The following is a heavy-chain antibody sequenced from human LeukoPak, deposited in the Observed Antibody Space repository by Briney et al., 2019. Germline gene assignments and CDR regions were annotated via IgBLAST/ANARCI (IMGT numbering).Heavy chain of an antibody. V-gene: IGHV1-8*03. D-gene: IGHD2-2*02. CDR1: GYTFTSYD. CDR3: ARPPLVVPAAIYSNYYY. Sequence: ASVKVSCKASGYTFTSYDINWVRQATGQGLEWMGWMNPNSGNTGYAQKFQGRVTITRNTSISTAYMELSSLRSEDTAVYYCARPPLVVPAAIYSNYYYWGQGTLVTVSS. J-gene: IGHJ4*02. CDR2: MNPNSGNT.